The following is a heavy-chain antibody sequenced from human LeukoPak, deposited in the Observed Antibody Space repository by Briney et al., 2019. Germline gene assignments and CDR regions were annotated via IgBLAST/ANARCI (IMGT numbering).Heavy chain of an antibody. V-gene: IGHV3-66*04. J-gene: IGHJ5*02. CDR1: GFTVSSNY. D-gene: IGHD6-13*01. CDR2: ILGGGGT. Sequence: PGGSLRLSCAASGFTVSSNYMTWVRQAPGKGLEWVSVILGGGGTYYADSVKGRFTISRDNSKNTLYLQMNSLRAEDTAVYYCARHSTLAAAFGFDPWGQGTLVTVSS. CDR3: ARHSTLAAAFGFDP.